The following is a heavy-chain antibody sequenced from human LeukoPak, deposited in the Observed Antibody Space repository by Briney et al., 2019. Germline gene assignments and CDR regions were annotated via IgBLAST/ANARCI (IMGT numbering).Heavy chain of an antibody. Sequence: ASVKVSCKASGYTFTGYYMHWVRQAPGQGLEWMGWINPNSGGTNYAQKFQGRVTMTRDTSISTAYMELSRLRSDDTAVYYCARGDMIVVVSRFDPWGQGTLVTVSS. CDR2: INPNSGGT. V-gene: IGHV1-2*02. D-gene: IGHD3-22*01. CDR3: ARGDMIVVVSRFDP. CDR1: GYTFTGYY. J-gene: IGHJ5*02.